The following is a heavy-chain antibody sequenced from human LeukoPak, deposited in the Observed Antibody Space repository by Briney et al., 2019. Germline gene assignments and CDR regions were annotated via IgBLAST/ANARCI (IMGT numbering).Heavy chain of an antibody. V-gene: IGHV3-53*01. D-gene: IGHD4/OR15-4a*01. CDR2: IYSGTT. CDR1: GFTFNNYW. Sequence: GGSLRLSCAASGFTFNNYWMSWVRQAPGKGLEWVSFIYSGTTHYSDSVKGRFTISRDNSKNTLYLQINSLRAEDTAVYYCARRAGAYSHPYDYWGQGTLVTVSS. J-gene: IGHJ4*02. CDR3: ARRAGAYSHPYDY.